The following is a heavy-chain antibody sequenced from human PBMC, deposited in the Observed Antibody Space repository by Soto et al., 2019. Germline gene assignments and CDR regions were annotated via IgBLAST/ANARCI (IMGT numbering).Heavy chain of an antibody. J-gene: IGHJ6*02. CDR3: ARDRGIAAASHGTDV. V-gene: IGHV1-18*01. CDR2: ISAYNGNT. CDR1: GYTFTSYG. Sequence: QVQLVQSGAEVKKPGASVKVSCKASGYTFTSYGISCVRQAPGQGLEWMGWISAYNGNTNYAQKLQGRVTMTTDTSTSTDYMELRSLRSDDTAVYYCARDRGIAAASHGTDVWGQETTVTVSS. D-gene: IGHD6-13*01.